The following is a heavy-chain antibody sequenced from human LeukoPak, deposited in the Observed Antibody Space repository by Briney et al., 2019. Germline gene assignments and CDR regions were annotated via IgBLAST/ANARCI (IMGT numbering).Heavy chain of an antibody. CDR2: VIPILGIA. CDR1: GGTFSSYA. Sequence: SVKVSCKASGGTFSSYAISWVRQAPGQGLEWMGRVIPILGIANYAQKFQGRVTITADKSTSTAYVELSSLRSEDTAVYYCARGHCSGGSCYSGWYFDLWGRGTLVTVSS. D-gene: IGHD2-15*01. V-gene: IGHV1-69*04. CDR3: ARGHCSGGSCYSGWYFDL. J-gene: IGHJ2*01.